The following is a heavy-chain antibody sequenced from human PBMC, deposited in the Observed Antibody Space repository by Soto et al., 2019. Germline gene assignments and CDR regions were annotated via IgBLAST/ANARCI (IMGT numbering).Heavy chain of an antibody. CDR2: TYYRSKWYN. Sequence: SQTLSLTCAISGDSVSSNRAAWNWIRQSPSRGLEWMGRTYYRSKWYNDYAVSVKSRITINPDTSKNQFSLQLNSVTPEDTAVYYCARDRGISARRPNYYGMDVWARGTTVPVSS. CDR1: GDSVSSNRAA. V-gene: IGHV6-1*01. J-gene: IGHJ6*02. D-gene: IGHD6-6*01. CDR3: ARDRGISARRPNYYGMDV.